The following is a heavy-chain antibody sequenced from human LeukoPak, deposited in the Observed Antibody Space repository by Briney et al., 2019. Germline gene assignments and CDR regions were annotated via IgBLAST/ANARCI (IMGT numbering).Heavy chain of an antibody. Sequence: QPGGSLRLSCAASGFTFSSYWMHWVRQAPGKGLVWVSRIYTDGSSTDYADSVKGRFTISRDNAKNMLYLQMNSLRAEDTAVYYCAKGGSSGWSTAYFDYWGQGTLVTVSS. CDR3: AKGGSSGWSTAYFDY. D-gene: IGHD6-19*01. J-gene: IGHJ4*02. V-gene: IGHV3-74*01. CDR1: GFTFSSYW. CDR2: IYTDGSST.